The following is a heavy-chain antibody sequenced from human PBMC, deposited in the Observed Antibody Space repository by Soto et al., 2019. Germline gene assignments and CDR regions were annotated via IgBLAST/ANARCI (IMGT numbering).Heavy chain of an antibody. CDR1: GYTFTSYG. CDR3: ARVFGRGTISFYYYYYMDV. D-gene: IGHD3-3*01. CDR2: ISAYNGNT. J-gene: IGHJ6*03. V-gene: IGHV1-18*01. Sequence: ASVKVSCKASGYTFTSYGISWVRQAPGQGPEWMGWISAYNGNTNYAQKLQGRVTMTTNTSTSTAYMELRSLRSDDTAVYYCARVFGRGTISFYYYYYMDVWGKGTTVTVSS.